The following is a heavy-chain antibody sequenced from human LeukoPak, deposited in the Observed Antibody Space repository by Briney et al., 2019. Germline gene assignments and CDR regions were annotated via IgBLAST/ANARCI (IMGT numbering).Heavy chain of an antibody. CDR1: GGSISSYY. CDR2: IYYSGST. CDR3: AGARGSSFDY. V-gene: IGHV4-59*01. Sequence: SETLSLTCTVSGGSISSYYWSWIRQPPGKGLEWIGYIYYSGSTNYNPSLKSRVTISVDTSKNQFSLKLSSVTAADTAVYYWAGARGSSFDYWGQGTLVTVSS. J-gene: IGHJ4*02. D-gene: IGHD1-26*01.